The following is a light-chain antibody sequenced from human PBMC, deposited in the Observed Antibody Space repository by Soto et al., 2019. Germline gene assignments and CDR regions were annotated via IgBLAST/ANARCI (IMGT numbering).Light chain of an antibody. J-gene: IGLJ2*01. CDR1: SSNIGSNT. CDR2: STN. CDR3: AAWDDSLDAVV. V-gene: IGLV1-44*01. Sequence: QSVLTQPPSASGTPGQRVTISCSGSSSNIGSNTVNWYQQLPGTAPKLLIYSTNQRPSGVPDRFSGSKSGTSASLAISGLQSEDEPDYYCAAWDDSLDAVVFGGGTKLTVL.